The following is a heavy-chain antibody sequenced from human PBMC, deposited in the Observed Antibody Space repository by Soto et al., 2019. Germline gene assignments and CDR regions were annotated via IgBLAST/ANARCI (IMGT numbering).Heavy chain of an antibody. V-gene: IGHV4-30-4*01. CDR3: ARRPSRPYDFWSGYRSGPRGGDAFDI. CDR2: IYYSGST. Sequence: SETLSLTCTVSGGSISSGDYYWSWIPHPPGKGLGWFGTIYYSGSTYYNPSLKSRVTISVDTSKNQFSLKLSSVTAADTAVYYCARRPSRPYDFWSGYRSGPRGGDAFDIWGQGTMVTVSS. J-gene: IGHJ3*02. CDR1: GGSISSGDYY. D-gene: IGHD3-3*01.